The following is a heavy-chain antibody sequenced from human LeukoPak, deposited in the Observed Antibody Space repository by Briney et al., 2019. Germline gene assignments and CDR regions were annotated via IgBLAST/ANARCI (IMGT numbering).Heavy chain of an antibody. CDR1: GGTFSSYA. CDR2: IIPIFGTA. V-gene: IGHV1-69*13. D-gene: IGHD4-11*01. J-gene: IGHJ1*01. CDR3: ATTKRDYSNRSPAAEYFQH. Sequence: ASVTVSCMASGGTFSSYAISWVRQAPGQGLEWMGGIIPIFGTANYAQTFQGRVTITADESTSTAYMELSSLRSEDTAVYYCATTKRDYSNRSPAAEYFQHWGQGTLVTVSS.